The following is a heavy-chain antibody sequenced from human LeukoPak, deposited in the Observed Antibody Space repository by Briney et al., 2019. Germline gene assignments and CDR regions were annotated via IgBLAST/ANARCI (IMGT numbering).Heavy chain of an antibody. D-gene: IGHD1-26*01. CDR3: ASEYSGNYHLFDY. Sequence: PGGSLRLSCAASGFTFSSYVMHWVRQAPGKGLEWVAVISDDGNKKQHADSVKGRFTISRDNSKNTLYLQMNSLRPEDTSVYYCASEYSGNYHLFDYWGQGTLVTVSS. J-gene: IGHJ4*02. V-gene: IGHV3-30*04. CDR2: ISDDGNKK. CDR1: GFTFSSYV.